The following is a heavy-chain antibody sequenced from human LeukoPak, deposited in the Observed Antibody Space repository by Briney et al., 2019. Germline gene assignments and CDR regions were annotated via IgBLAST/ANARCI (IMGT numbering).Heavy chain of an antibody. CDR1: GFTFSSYW. D-gene: IGHD4-17*01. Sequence: GGSLRLSCAASGFTFSSYWMSWVRQAPGKGLEWVAFIRYDGSNKYYADSVKGRFTISRDNSKNTLYLQMNSLRAEDTAVYYCAKSRGTVTTYDAFDIWGQGTMVTVSS. V-gene: IGHV3-30*02. J-gene: IGHJ3*02. CDR2: IRYDGSNK. CDR3: AKSRGTVTTYDAFDI.